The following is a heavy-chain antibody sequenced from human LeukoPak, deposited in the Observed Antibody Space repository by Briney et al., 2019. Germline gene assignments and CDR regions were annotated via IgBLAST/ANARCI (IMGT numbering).Heavy chain of an antibody. CDR1: GFTFSDYY. J-gene: IGHJ6*03. Sequence: PGGSLRLSCAASGFTFSDYYMSWIRQASGKGLEWVSYISSSGSTIYYADSVKGRFTISRDNAKNSLYLQMNSLRAEDTAVYYCARDRKLGYYYYYYMDVWGKGTTVTVSS. V-gene: IGHV3-11*01. CDR2: ISSSGSTI. D-gene: IGHD7-27*01. CDR3: ARDRKLGYYYYYYMDV.